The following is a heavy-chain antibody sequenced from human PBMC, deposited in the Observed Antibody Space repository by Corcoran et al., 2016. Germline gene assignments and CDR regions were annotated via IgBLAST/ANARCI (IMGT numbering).Heavy chain of an antibody. CDR2: INPNSGGT. J-gene: IGHJ6*02. V-gene: IGHV1-2*04. CDR1: GYTFTGYY. Sequence: QVQLVQSGAEVKKPGASVKVSCKASGYTFTGYYMHWVRQAPGQGLEWMGWINPNSGGTNYAQKFQGWVTMTRDTSISTAYMELSRLRSDDTAVYYCARDSGRFLRGFGESPHYGMDVWGQGTTVT. CDR3: ARDSGRFLRGFGESPHYGMDV. D-gene: IGHD3-10*01.